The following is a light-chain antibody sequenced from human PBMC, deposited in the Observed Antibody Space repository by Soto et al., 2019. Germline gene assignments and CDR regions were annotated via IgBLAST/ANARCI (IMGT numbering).Light chain of an antibody. Sequence: DIVITQSPDSLAVSLGERATINCKSSQSLLYSSNNKNFLAWYQQKPGQPPKLLFYWASTRQSGVPDRFSGSGSGTDFTLTISGLEPEDSAAYYCQRHGATFGQGTKVDIK. J-gene: IGKJ1*01. CDR2: WAS. CDR1: QSLLYSSNNKNF. CDR3: QRHGAT. V-gene: IGKV4-1*01.